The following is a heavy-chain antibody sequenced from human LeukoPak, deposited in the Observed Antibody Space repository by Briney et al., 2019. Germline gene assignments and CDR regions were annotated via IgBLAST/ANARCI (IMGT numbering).Heavy chain of an antibody. CDR3: ARVHNYYDSSGYLTIFDY. V-gene: IGHV1-46*01. CDR2: IYPRDGST. CDR1: GYTFTSNY. J-gene: IGHJ4*02. D-gene: IGHD3-22*01. Sequence: ASVKVSCKASGYTFTSNYIHWVRQAPGQGLEWMGMIYPRDGSTNYAQKFQGRVTITADESTSTAYMELSSLRSEDTAVYYCARVHNYYDSSGYLTIFDYWGQGTLVTVSS.